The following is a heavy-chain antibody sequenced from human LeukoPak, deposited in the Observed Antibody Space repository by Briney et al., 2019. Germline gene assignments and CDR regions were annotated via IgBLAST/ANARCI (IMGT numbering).Heavy chain of an antibody. CDR1: GGSIRSYY. CDR3: ARDEGGQLNYFDY. D-gene: IGHD2-2*01. V-gene: IGHV4-59*01. Sequence: LSETLSLTCTVSGGSIRSYYWNWIRQSPGKTLEWIGYIYYSGSTNYNPSLKSRVTISVDTSKSQFSLKLSSVTAADTAVYYCARDEGGQLNYFDYWGQGTLVTVSS. CDR2: IYYSGST. J-gene: IGHJ4*02.